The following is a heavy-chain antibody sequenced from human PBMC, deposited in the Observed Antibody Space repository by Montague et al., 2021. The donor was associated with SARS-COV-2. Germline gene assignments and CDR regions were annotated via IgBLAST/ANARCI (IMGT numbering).Heavy chain of an antibody. D-gene: IGHD6-19*01. J-gene: IGHJ3*02. CDR1: GYSISTGYY. Sequence: SETLSLTCTVSGYSISTGYYWGWIRQPPGKGLEWIGTIYHSGSAYFNPSLKSRVTLSVYTSKNQFSLNLGSVTAADTAVYYCAKVAGRHDTFDIWGRVTMVTVSS. CDR2: IYHSGSA. CDR3: AKVAGRHDTFDI. V-gene: IGHV4-38-2*02.